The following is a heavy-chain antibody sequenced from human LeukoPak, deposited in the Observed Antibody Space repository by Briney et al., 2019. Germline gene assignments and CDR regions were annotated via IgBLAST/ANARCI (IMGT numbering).Heavy chain of an antibody. CDR3: ARNGAPVVTAITPYYYYMDV. CDR1: GFTFSSYW. V-gene: IGHV3-7*01. CDR2: IKQDGSEK. J-gene: IGHJ6*03. D-gene: IGHD2-21*02. Sequence: GGSLRLSCAASGFTFSSYWMSWVRQAPGKGLEWVANIKQDGSEKYYVDSVKGRFTISRDNAKNSLYLQMNSLRAEDTAVYYCARNGAPVVTAITPYYYYMDVWGKATTVTVSS.